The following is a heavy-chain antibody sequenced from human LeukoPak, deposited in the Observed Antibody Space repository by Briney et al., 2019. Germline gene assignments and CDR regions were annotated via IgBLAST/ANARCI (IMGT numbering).Heavy chain of an antibody. CDR3: VKEVFTGAFDI. D-gene: IGHD1-14*01. CDR2: ISSNGGST. J-gene: IGHJ3*02. V-gene: IGHV3-64D*06. Sequence: GGSPRLSCSASGFTFSSYAMHWVRQAPGKGLEYVSAISSNGGSTYYADSVKGRFTISRDNSKNTLYLQMSSLRAEDTAVYYCVKEVFTGAFDIWGQGTMVIVSS. CDR1: GFTFSSYA.